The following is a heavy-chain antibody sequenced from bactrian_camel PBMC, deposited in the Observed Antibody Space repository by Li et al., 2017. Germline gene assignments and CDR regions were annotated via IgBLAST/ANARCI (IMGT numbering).Heavy chain of an antibody. CDR1: EFAIDEFD. V-gene: IGHV3-1*01. CDR3: ATDFRPGDVDGTEVRYNY. J-gene: IGHJ4*01. CDR2: IRADGAYP. D-gene: IGHD7*01. Sequence: VQLVESGGDSVQAGGSLTLSCTASEFAIDEFDMAWFRQAPGKEREAVAIIRADGAYPDYDDDIKGRFTISRDGDTLYLQMDSLKTEDSAMYYCATDFRPGDVDGTEVRYNYWGQGTQVTVS.